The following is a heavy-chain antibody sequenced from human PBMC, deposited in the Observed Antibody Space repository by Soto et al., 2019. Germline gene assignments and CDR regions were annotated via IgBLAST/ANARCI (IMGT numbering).Heavy chain of an antibody. CDR2: INAGIGNT. D-gene: IGHD1-26*01. CDR1: GYTFTGYA. V-gene: IGHV1-3*01. Sequence: ASVKVSCKASGYTFTGYAMHWVRQAPGQRLEWMGWINAGIGNTNYSQKFQGRVTITTDKSTSTAYMELSSLRSEDTAVYYCARSNSGSYFLDYWGQGTLVTVSS. J-gene: IGHJ4*02. CDR3: ARSNSGSYFLDY.